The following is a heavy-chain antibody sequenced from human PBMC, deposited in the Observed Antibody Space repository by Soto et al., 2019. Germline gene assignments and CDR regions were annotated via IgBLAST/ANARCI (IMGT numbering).Heavy chain of an antibody. V-gene: IGHV3-23*01. Sequence: EVQLLESGGGLVQPGGSLRLSCAASGFNFNPYSMRWVRQAPGKGLEWVSTIAGGGKTYYTDSVKGRVTISRDNSKNTVFLQMSSLRAEDTAVYYCARVTNGYCLDYWGQGTLVTVSS. D-gene: IGHD2-8*02. CDR2: IAGGGKT. CDR1: GFNFNPYS. J-gene: IGHJ4*02. CDR3: ARVTNGYCLDY.